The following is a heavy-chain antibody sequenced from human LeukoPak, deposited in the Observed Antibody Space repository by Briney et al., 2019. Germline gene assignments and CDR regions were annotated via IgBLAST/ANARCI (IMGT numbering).Heavy chain of an antibody. V-gene: IGHV4-59*01. J-gene: IGHJ4*02. CDR3: ACLSPYDY. CDR2: IYYSGST. Sequence: PSQTLSLTCTVSGGSISSYYWSWIRQLPVKGLEWIGYIYYSGSTNYNPSLKSRVTVSVDTSKNQFSLKLSSVTAADTAVYYCACLSPYDYWGQGTLVTVSS. CDR1: GGSISSYY.